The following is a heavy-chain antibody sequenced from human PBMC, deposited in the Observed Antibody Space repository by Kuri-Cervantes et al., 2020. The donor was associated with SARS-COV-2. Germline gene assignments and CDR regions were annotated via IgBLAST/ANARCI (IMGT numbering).Heavy chain of an antibody. CDR3: ARGLGSSWPMTTYYFDY. CDR2: ISYDGSNK. Sequence: GESLKISCAASGFTFSSYAMHWVRQAPGKGLEWVAVISYDGSNKYYADSVKGRFTISRDNSKNTLYLQMNSLRAEDTAVYYCARGLGSSWPMTTYYFDYWGQGTLVTVSS. V-gene: IGHV3-30-3*01. CDR1: GFTFSSYA. D-gene: IGHD6-13*01. J-gene: IGHJ4*02.